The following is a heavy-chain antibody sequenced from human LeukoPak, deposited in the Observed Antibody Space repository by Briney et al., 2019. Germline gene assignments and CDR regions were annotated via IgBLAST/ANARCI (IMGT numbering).Heavy chain of an antibody. D-gene: IGHD1-26*01. CDR2: INPNSGGT. J-gene: IGHJ6*03. CDR1: GYTFTGYY. Sequence: GASVKVSCKASGYTFTGYYMHWVRQAPGQGLEWMGWINPNSGGTNYAQKFQGRVTMTRDTSISTAYMELSRLRSDDTAVYYCARGHSGSSAKILYYYYMDVWGKGTTVTVSS. V-gene: IGHV1-2*02. CDR3: ARGHSGSSAKILYYYYMDV.